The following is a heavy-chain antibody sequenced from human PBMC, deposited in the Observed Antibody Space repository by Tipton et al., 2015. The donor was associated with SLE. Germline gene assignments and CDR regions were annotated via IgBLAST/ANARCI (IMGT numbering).Heavy chain of an antibody. CDR2: ISGSGGST. CDR3: AREARKAVAAAGTTQGDY. Sequence: SLRLSCAASGFTFSSYAMSWVRQAPGKGLEWVSAISGSGGSTYYADSVKGRFTISRDNSKNTLYLQMNSLRAEDTAVYYCAREARKAVAAAGTTQGDYWGQGTLVTVSS. V-gene: IGHV3-23*01. CDR1: GFTFSSYA. D-gene: IGHD6-13*01. J-gene: IGHJ4*02.